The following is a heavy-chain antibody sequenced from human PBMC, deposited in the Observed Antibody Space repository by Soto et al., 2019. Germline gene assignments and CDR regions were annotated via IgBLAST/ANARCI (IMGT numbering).Heavy chain of an antibody. D-gene: IGHD3-10*01. V-gene: IGHV1-46*03. CDR2: INPSGGST. CDR3: ARDPKVLLWFGDENNNARSGYDLVWFDP. J-gene: IGHJ5*02. CDR1: GYTFTSYY. Sequence: SVKVSCKASGYTFTSYYMHWVRQAPEQGLEWMGIINPSGGSTSYAQKFQGRVTMTRDTSTSTVYMELSSLRSEDTAVYYCARDPKVLLWFGDENNNARSGYDLVWFDPWGQGTLVTVSS.